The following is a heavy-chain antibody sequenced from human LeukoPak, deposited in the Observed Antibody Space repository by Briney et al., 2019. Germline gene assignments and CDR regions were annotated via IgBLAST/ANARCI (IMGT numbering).Heavy chain of an antibody. J-gene: IGHJ6*03. CDR2: IYSNGIT. V-gene: IGHV4-4*07. D-gene: IGHD6-13*01. CDR1: GVSISSYY. CDR3: ARVGQQLDYYYMDV. Sequence: SETLSLTCNVSGVSISSYYWSWIRLPAGKGLEWIGRIYSNGITNYNPSLKSRVTMSVDTSKKEFSLKLSSVTAADTAVYYCARVGQQLDYYYMDVWGKGTTVTVSS.